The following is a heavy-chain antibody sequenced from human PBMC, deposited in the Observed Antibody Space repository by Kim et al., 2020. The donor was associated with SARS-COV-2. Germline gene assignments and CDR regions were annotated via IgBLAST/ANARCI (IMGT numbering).Heavy chain of an antibody. CDR3: ARYCSGGSCYSDYYGMDV. V-gene: IGHV3-74*01. Sequence: KGRFTISRDNAKNTLYLQMNSLRAEDTAVYYCARYCSGGSCYSDYYGMDVWGQGTTVTVSS. D-gene: IGHD2-15*01. J-gene: IGHJ6*02.